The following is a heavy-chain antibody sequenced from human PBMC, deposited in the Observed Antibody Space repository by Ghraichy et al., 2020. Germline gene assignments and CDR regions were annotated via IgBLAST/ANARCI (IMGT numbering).Heavy chain of an antibody. Sequence: SETLSLTCALYGGSLSGSYWSWIRQPPGKGLEWIGEINHRGSTNYNPSLKSRVTISLDTSNKQFSLKVSSVTAADTAVYFCARVICSTVIVRPRLYRFDPWGQGTLVTVSS. D-gene: IGHD3-16*02. CDR2: INHRGST. CDR1: GGSLSGSY. J-gene: IGHJ5*02. CDR3: ARVICSTVIVRPRLYRFDP. V-gene: IGHV4-34*01.